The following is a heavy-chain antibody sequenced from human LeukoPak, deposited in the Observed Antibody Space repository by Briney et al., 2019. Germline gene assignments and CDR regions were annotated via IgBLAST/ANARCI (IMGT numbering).Heavy chain of an antibody. J-gene: IGHJ3*02. Sequence: LSLTCTVSGGSISSSSHYWGWIRQPPGKGLEWVSYIGGSGSTIYYADSVKGRFTISRDNAKNSLYLQMNRLRGEDTAVYYCARDYLVGGTDAFDIWGQGTMVTVSS. CDR2: IGGSGSTI. CDR1: GGSISSSSHY. CDR3: ARDYLVGGTDAFDI. V-gene: IGHV3-11*04. D-gene: IGHD1-1*01.